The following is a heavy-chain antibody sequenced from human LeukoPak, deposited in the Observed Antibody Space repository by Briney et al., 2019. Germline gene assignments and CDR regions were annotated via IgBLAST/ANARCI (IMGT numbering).Heavy chain of an antibody. CDR3: AGDQNYYGSGSYP. Sequence: PGRSLRLSCAASGFTFSSYGMHWVRQAPGKGLEWVAVIWYDGSNKYYADSVKGRFTISRDNSKNTLYLQMNSLRAEDTAVYYCAGDQNYYGSGSYPWGQGTLVTVSS. CDR2: IWYDGSNK. D-gene: IGHD3-10*01. J-gene: IGHJ5*02. CDR1: GFTFSSYG. V-gene: IGHV3-33*01.